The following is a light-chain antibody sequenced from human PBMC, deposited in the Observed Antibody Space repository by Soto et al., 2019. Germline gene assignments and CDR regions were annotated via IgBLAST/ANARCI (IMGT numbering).Light chain of an antibody. Sequence: QCALTQPASVSGSAGQSITISCTGTSSDVGNYNLVSWYLHHPGKAPKLLIYEDTKRPSGVSNRFSGSRSGNTASLTVSGLQAEDETDYYCCSYAGSSTYVFGTGTKVTVL. CDR2: EDT. J-gene: IGLJ1*01. V-gene: IGLV2-23*01. CDR1: SSDVGNYNL. CDR3: CSYAGSSTYV.